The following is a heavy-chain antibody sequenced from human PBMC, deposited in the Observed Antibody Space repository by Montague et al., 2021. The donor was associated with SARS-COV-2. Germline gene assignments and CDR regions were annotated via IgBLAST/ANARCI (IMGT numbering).Heavy chain of an antibody. D-gene: IGHD3-22*01. CDR2: IYYSGST. Sequence: SETLSLTCTVSGGSISSSSYYWGWIRQPPGKGLECIGSIYYSGSTYYTPSLKSRVTISVDTSKNQFSLKLSSVTAADTAVYYCASPTYYYVSTGSDAFDIWGQGTMVTVSS. J-gene: IGHJ3*02. V-gene: IGHV4-39*01. CDR1: GGSISSSSYY. CDR3: ASPTYYYVSTGSDAFDI.